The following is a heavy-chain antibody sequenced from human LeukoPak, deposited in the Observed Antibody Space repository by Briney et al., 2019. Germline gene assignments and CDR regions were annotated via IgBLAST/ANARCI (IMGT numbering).Heavy chain of an antibody. D-gene: IGHD3-22*01. Sequence: SETLSLTCAVYGGSFSGYYWSWIRQPPGKGLEWIGEINHSGSTNYNPSLKSRVTISVDTSKNQFSLKLSSVTAADTAVYYCARDPDSSGYYKNWGQGTLVTVSS. CDR2: INHSGST. V-gene: IGHV4-34*01. J-gene: IGHJ4*02. CDR3: ARDPDSSGYYKN. CDR1: GGSFSGYY.